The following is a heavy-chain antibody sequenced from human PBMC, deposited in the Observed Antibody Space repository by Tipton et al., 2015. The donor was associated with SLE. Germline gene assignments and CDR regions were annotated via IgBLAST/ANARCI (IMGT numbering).Heavy chain of an antibody. J-gene: IGHJ4*02. Sequence: LRLSCAASGFTFSSYAMSWVRQAPGKGLEWIGSIYHSGSTYYNPSLKSRVTISVDTSKNQFSLKLSSVTAADTAVYYCARDSAAAGIPLDYWGQGTLVTVSS. V-gene: IGHV4-38-2*02. CDR3: ARDSAAAGIPLDY. D-gene: IGHD6-13*01. CDR1: GFTFSSYA. CDR2: IYHSGST.